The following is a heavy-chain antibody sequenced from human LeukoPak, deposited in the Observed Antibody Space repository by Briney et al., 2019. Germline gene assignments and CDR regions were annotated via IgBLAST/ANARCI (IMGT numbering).Heavy chain of an antibody. V-gene: IGHV3-7*01. J-gene: IGHJ4*02. CDR1: GFTFSSYW. CDR3: ASHTTVITPGY. Sequence: GGSLRLSCAASGFTFSSYWMSWVRQAPGKGLEWVANIKQDGSEKYYVDSVKGRFTISRDNAKNSLYLQMNSLRAEDTAVYYCASHTTVITPGYWGQGTQVTVSS. D-gene: IGHD4-23*01. CDR2: IKQDGSEK.